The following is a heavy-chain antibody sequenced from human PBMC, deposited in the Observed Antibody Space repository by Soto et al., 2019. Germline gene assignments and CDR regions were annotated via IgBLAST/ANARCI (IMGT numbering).Heavy chain of an antibody. CDR3: AREGGRHCSPTRCYNAFDL. V-gene: IGHV3-48*02. Sequence: GGSVRLSCAASGFTFSSYGMSWIRQAPGKGLEWVAYISSSGSTIYYTDSVKGRFTISRDNAKSSLYLQMDSLRDEDTAVYYCAREGGRHCSPTRCYNAFDLWGQGTMVTVSS. J-gene: IGHJ3*01. D-gene: IGHD2-2*02. CDR2: ISSSGSTI. CDR1: GFTFSSYG.